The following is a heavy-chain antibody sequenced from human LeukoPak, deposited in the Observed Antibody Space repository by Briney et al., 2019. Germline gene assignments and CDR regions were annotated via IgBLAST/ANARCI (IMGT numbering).Heavy chain of an antibody. D-gene: IGHD3-10*01. V-gene: IGHV3-21*01. Sequence: GGSLRLSCAASGFTFSSYSMNWVRQAPGKGLEWVSSMSTAGSYIYYADSVQGRFTISRDNAKNSLYLQMNSLRSEDTAVYYCAKDVPPGSFDYWGQGTLVTVSS. J-gene: IGHJ4*02. CDR3: AKDVPPGSFDY. CDR1: GFTFSSYS. CDR2: MSTAGSYI.